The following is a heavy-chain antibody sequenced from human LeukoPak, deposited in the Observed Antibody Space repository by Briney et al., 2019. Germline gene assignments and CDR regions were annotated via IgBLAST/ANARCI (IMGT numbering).Heavy chain of an antibody. CDR1: GGTFSSYA. D-gene: IGHD2-15*01. CDR3: ARAVGVATLEYYYYYMDV. Sequence: SVKVSCKASGGTFSSYAISWVRQAPGQGLEWIGGIIPIFGTANYAQKFQGRVTITADESTSTAYMELSSLRSEDTAVYYCARAVGVATLEYYYYYMDVWGKGTTVTVSS. CDR2: IIPIFGTA. V-gene: IGHV1-69*13. J-gene: IGHJ6*03.